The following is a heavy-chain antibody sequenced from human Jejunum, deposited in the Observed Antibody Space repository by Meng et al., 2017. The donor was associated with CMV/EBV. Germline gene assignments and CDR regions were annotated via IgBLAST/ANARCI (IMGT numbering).Heavy chain of an antibody. CDR1: GFTFSTDT. V-gene: IGHV3-21*01. CDR2: ISPSSNYI. J-gene: IGHJ4*02. Sequence: SGFTFSTDTMNWVRQAPGKGLEWVSSISPSSNYIYYADSVKGRFTISRDNAKNSLYLEMNSLRADDPAVYYCAKESMARNYFDYWGQGTRVTVSS. CDR3: AKESMARNYFDY. D-gene: IGHD2/OR15-2a*01.